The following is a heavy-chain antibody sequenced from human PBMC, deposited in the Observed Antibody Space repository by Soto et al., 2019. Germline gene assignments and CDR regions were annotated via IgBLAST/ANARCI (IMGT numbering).Heavy chain of an antibody. CDR3: ARDRGSGWNDY. CDR1: GFTFSSYW. V-gene: IGHV3-7*01. CDR2: IKQDGSEK. Sequence: GGSLRLSCAASGFTFSSYWMSWVRQAPGKGLEWVANIKQDGSEKYYVDSGKGRFTISRDNAKNSLYLQMNSLRAEDTAVYYCARDRGSGWNDYWGQGTLVTVSS. D-gene: IGHD6-19*01. J-gene: IGHJ4*02.